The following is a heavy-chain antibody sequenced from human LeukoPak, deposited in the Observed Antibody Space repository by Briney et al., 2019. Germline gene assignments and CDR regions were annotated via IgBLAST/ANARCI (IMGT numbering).Heavy chain of an antibody. Sequence: GGSLRLSCAASGFTFSSYGMNWVRQAPGKGLEWVSSISSSSSYIYYADSVKGRFTISRDNAKNSLYLQMNSLRAEDTAVYYCARGKYYGSGAGYYYMDVWGKGTTVTISS. CDR2: ISSSSSYI. D-gene: IGHD3-10*01. J-gene: IGHJ6*03. CDR3: ARGKYYGSGAGYYYMDV. V-gene: IGHV3-21*01. CDR1: GFTFSSYG.